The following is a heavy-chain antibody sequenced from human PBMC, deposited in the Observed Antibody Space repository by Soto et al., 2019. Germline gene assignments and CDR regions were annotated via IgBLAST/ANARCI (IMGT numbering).Heavy chain of an antibody. CDR1: GFTFSDAW. CDR3: SHGYYQYFDS. V-gene: IGHV3-15*07. Sequence: PGGSLRLSCVASGFTFSDAWLNWVRQAPGKGPEWVGRIKSKTDGGTTDYAAPVKGRFTISRDDSENTLYLQMNSLKTEDTAVYYCSHGYYQYFDSWGQGTLVTAPQ. CDR2: IKSKTDGGTT. J-gene: IGHJ4*02. D-gene: IGHD5-18*01.